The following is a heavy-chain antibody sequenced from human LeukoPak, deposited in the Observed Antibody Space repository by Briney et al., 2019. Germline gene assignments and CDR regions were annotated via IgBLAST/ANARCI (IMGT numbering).Heavy chain of an antibody. V-gene: IGHV4-39*01. D-gene: IGHD6-13*01. CDR1: GGSISSSSYY. CDR2: IYYSGST. J-gene: IGHJ5*02. CDR3: ARHGSPYSSSWYLISTIETGGWFDP. Sequence: PSETLSLTCTVSGGSISSSSYYWGWIRQPPGKGLEWIGSIYYSGSTYYNPSLKSRVTISVDTSKNQFSLKLSSVTAADTAVYYCARHGSPYSSSWYLISTIETGGWFDPWGQGTLVTVSS.